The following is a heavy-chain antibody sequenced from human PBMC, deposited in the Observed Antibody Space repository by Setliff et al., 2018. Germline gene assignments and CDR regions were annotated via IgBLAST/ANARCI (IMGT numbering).Heavy chain of an antibody. CDR2: VYPTGST. D-gene: IGHD1-20*01. CDR1: GGSTNNYH. V-gene: IGHV4-4*07. CDR3: ARYNSAAGSFDP. J-gene: IGHJ5*02. Sequence: SETLSLTCTVSGGSTNNYHWTWIRQPAGKGLQWIGRVYPTGSTNYDPDLRSRVTMSVDTSKNQFSLMLTSVTAADTAMYYCARYNSAAGSFDPWGQGTLVTVSS.